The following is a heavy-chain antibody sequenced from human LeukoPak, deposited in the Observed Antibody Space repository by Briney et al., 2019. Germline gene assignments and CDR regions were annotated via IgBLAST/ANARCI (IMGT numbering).Heavy chain of an antibody. Sequence: SETLSLTCAVYGGSFSGYYWSWIRQPPGKGLERIGSGSTYYNPSLKSRVTISVDTSKNQFSLKLSSVTAADTAVYYCARHGSSWYHFDYWGQGTLVTVSS. CDR3: ARHGSSWYHFDY. J-gene: IGHJ4*02. V-gene: IGHV4-34*01. D-gene: IGHD6-13*01. CDR2: SGST. CDR1: GGSFSGYY.